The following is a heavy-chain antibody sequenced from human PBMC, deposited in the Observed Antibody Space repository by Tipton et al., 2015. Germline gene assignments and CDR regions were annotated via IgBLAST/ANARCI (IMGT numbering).Heavy chain of an antibody. J-gene: IGHJ4*02. Sequence: TLSLTCTVSGGSISSGTYYWTWIRQHPGKGLEWLGYVSYRGTTHYNPPLQSRVTMSVDTSKNHFSLNLTSVTAADTAAYYCAREGWNSDSSGYDYWGQGTLVTVSS. D-gene: IGHD3-22*01. CDR1: GGSISSGTYY. CDR3: AREGWNSDSSGYDY. CDR2: VSYRGTT. V-gene: IGHV4-31*03.